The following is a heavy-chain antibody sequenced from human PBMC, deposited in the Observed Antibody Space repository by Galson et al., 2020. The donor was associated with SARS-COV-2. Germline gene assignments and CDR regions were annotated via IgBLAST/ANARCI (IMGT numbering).Heavy chain of an antibody. Sequence: SETLSLTCAVSGGSISSSTYYWGWIRQPPGKGLEWIGTIYNSGSTYYNPSLKSRVTISVDTAKNQFSLKLTSVTAADTAVYYCAPLSIYWGQGTLVTVSS. CDR3: APLSIY. D-gene: IGHD3-3*02. CDR2: IYNSGST. J-gene: IGHJ4*02. CDR1: GGSISSSTYY. V-gene: IGHV4-39*01.